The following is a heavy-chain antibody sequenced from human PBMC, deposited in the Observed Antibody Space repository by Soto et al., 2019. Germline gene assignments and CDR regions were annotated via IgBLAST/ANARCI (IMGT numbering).Heavy chain of an antibody. Sequence: QITLKESGPTLVKPTQTLTLTCTFSGFSLSTSGVGVGWIRQPPGKALEWLALIYWDDDKRYSPSLKSRLTIIKDTSKNQVVLTMTNMDPVDTATYYCAHRAFPLNDYIWGSYQHVSDASFDYWGQGTLVTVSS. CDR1: GFSLSTSGVG. J-gene: IGHJ4*02. V-gene: IGHV2-5*02. CDR3: AHRAFPLNDYIWGSYQHVSDASFDY. CDR2: IYWDDDK. D-gene: IGHD3-16*02.